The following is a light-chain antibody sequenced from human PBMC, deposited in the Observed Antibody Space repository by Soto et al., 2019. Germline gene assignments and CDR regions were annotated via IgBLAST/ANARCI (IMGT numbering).Light chain of an antibody. CDR3: SAYTVSRTYV. Sequence: QSVLTQPASVSGSPGQSITISCTGTSSDVGAYNFVSWHQQHPGKAPKLMIYIVYDRPSGISYRFSGSKSGNTASLTISGLQGEDEADYYCSAYTVSRTYVFGTGTKVTVL. CDR1: SSDVGAYNF. J-gene: IGLJ1*01. V-gene: IGLV2-14*03. CDR2: IVY.